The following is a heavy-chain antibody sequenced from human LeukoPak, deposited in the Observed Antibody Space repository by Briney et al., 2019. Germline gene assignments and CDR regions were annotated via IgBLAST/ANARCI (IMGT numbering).Heavy chain of an antibody. Sequence: PMASVKVSCKASGYTFTSYGISWVRQAPGQGLEWMGWISAYNGNTNYAQKLQGRVTMTTDTSTSTAYMELRSLRSDDTAVYYCARDRAVAGVLAYYYYYYMDVWGKGTTVTISS. CDR3: ARDRAVAGVLAYYYYYYMDV. CDR1: GYTFTSYG. D-gene: IGHD6-19*01. V-gene: IGHV1-18*01. CDR2: ISAYNGNT. J-gene: IGHJ6*03.